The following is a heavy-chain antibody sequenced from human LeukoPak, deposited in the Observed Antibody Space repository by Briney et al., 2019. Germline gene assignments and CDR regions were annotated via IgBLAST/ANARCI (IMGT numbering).Heavy chain of an antibody. J-gene: IGHJ5*02. D-gene: IGHD5-24*01. CDR1: GGSISSGSYY. CDR3: ASVDGDGYT. Sequence: SETLSLTCTASGGSISSGSYYWSWIRQPAGKGLEWIGRIYTSGSTNYNPSLKSRVTISVDTSKNQFSLKLSSVTAAAAAVYYCASVDGDGYTWGQGTLVTVSS. V-gene: IGHV4-61*02. CDR2: IYTSGST.